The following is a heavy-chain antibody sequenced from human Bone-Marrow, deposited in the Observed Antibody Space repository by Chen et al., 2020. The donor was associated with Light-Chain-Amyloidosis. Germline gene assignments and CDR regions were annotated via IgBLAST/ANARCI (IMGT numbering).Heavy chain of an antibody. CDR3: AKDISYDDILPGYPADAFDI. J-gene: IGHJ3*02. CDR2: SSGSGGSR. V-gene: IGHV3-23*04. CDR1: GFAFSSYA. D-gene: IGHD3-9*01. Sequence: EVQLVESGGGLLQRGGSLRLSCAASGFAFSSYAMSWVRQAPGKGLEWVSTSSGSGGSRYYGDAVKGRLTSSRDKSKNALFLQMNSRRAEDTAGYYCAKDISYDDILPGYPADAFDIWGQGTMVTVSS.